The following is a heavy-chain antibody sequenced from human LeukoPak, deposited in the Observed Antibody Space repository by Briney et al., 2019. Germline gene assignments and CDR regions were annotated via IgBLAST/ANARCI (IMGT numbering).Heavy chain of an antibody. V-gene: IGHV4-59*01. CDR2: IYYTGSA. J-gene: IGHJ6*03. CDR3: ARGSGSYGSNMDV. CDR1: GGPISSLY. Sequence: PSETLSLTCAVSGGPISSLYWNWIRQPPRKGLKYIGYIYYTGSANYNPSLKSRVTISVDTSKNQFSLKVNSVTVADTAIYYCARGSGSYGSNMDVWGKGTTVTISS. D-gene: IGHD3-10*01.